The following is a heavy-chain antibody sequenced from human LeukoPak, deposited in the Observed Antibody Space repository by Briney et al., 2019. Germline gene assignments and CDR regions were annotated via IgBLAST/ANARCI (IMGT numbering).Heavy chain of an antibody. CDR1: GYTLTELS. CDR2: FDPEDGET. D-gene: IGHD3-9*01. J-gene: IGHJ5*02. CDR3: ARDRRLRYFDWLNWFDP. V-gene: IGHV1-24*01. Sequence: ASVKVSCKVSGYTLTELSMHWVRQAPGEGLEWMGGFDPEDGETIYAQKFQGRVTMTEDTSTDTAYMELSSLRSEDTAVYYCARDRRLRYFDWLNWFDPWGQGTLVTVSS.